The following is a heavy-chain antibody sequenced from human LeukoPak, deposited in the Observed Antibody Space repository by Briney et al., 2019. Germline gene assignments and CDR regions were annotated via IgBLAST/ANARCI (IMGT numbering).Heavy chain of an antibody. D-gene: IGHD6-19*01. J-gene: IGHJ3*02. CDR3: ARGRVGQWLVDAFDI. Sequence: PGGSLRLSCAASGFTFRSYEMHWVRQAPGKGLEWVSSISSSSIYIYYADSLKGRFTISRNNAKNSLYLHIDSLRAEDTAVYYCARGRVGQWLVDAFDIWGQGTMVTVSS. CDR2: ISSSSIYI. CDR1: GFTFRSYE. V-gene: IGHV3-21*01.